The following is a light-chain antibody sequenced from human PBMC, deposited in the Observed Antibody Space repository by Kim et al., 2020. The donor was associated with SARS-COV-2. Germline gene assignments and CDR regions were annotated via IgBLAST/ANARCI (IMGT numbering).Light chain of an antibody. Sequence: SPGARATLSCRASQSVTSNYLAWYQQTPGQAPRLLIYGASNRATGIPDRFSGSGSGRDFTLTISRLEPEDFAVYYCQQYDSSPPITFGQGTRLEIK. J-gene: IGKJ5*01. V-gene: IGKV3-20*01. CDR2: GAS. CDR1: QSVTSNY. CDR3: QQYDSSPPIT.